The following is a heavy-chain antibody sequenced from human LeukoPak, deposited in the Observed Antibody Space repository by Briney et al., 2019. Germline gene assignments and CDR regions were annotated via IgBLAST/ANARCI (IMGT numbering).Heavy chain of an antibody. V-gene: IGHV3-23*01. CDR2: IDAGGGDT. CDR1: GFGFSSYA. D-gene: IGHD6-19*01. Sequence: GASLRLCCAASGFGFSSYAMTWVRQAPGKGLEWVSSIDAGGGDTYHSDSVKGRFTISRDNSMNTLYLQMNSLRADDTAVYYCGRPTKYWLVRGNGVDVWGQGTTVTVSS. J-gene: IGHJ6*02. CDR3: GRPTKYWLVRGNGVDV.